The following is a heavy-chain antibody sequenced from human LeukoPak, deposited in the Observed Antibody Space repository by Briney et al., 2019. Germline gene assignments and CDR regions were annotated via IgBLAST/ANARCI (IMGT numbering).Heavy chain of an antibody. D-gene: IGHD2-8*01. CDR3: ARDDCTNGVCYNVVDY. CDR1: GYTFTGYY. J-gene: IGHJ4*02. Sequence: GASVKVSCKASGYTFTGYYMHWVRQAPGQGLEWMGWINPNSGGTNYAQKFQGRVTMTRDTSISTAYMELSRLRSDDTAVYYCARDDCTNGVCYNVVDYWGQGTLVTVSS. CDR2: INPNSGGT. V-gene: IGHV1-2*02.